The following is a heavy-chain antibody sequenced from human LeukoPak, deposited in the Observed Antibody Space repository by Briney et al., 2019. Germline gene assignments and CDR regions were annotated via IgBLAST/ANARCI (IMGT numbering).Heavy chain of an antibody. CDR2: IDQVGSVR. CDR3: ARDPGSSSFDY. D-gene: IGHD6-13*01. V-gene: IGHV3-7*01. J-gene: IGHJ4*02. Sequence: GGSLRLSCVASGFTFSSFWMSWVRQAPGKGLEFVANIDQVGSVRNYVDSVKGRFIISRDNARNSLYLQRDSLRAEDMALCSCARDPGSSSFDYWGLGTPVTVSS. CDR1: GFTFSSFW.